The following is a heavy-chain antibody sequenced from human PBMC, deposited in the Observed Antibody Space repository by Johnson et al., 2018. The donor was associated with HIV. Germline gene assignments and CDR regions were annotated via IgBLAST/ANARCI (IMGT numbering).Heavy chain of an antibody. CDR2: FTWNGGNT. D-gene: IGHD2/OR15-2a*01. Sequence: VQLVESGGGLVQPGGSLRLSCAASRFTFDDYGMSWVRQAPGKGLDWVSGFTWNGGNTDYADSVKGRFTISRDNAKNSLYLQMNSLRAEDTALYYCARDNNLSSAFDIWGQGTMVTVSS. J-gene: IGHJ3*02. CDR1: RFTFDDYG. V-gene: IGHV3-20*04. CDR3: ARDNNLSSAFDI.